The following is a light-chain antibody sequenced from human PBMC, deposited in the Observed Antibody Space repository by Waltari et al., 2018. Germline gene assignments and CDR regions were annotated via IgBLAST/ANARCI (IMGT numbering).Light chain of an antibody. CDR2: DAS. CDR3: QHYVRLPVT. J-gene: IGKJ1*01. Sequence: EIVLTQSPGTLSLSPGERATLSCRASQSVGRSLAWYQQKPGQAPRLLIYDASTSATGIPDRFSGSGSGTDFSLSISRLAPDDLAVYYCQHYVRLPVTFGQGTKVEFK. CDR1: QSVGRS. V-gene: IGKV3-20*01.